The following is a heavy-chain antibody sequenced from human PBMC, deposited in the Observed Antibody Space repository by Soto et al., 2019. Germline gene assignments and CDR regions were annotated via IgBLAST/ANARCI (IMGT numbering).Heavy chain of an antibody. D-gene: IGHD6-6*01. CDR2: IRRKVNNYAT. CDR1: GFSLSDSE. V-gene: IGHV3-73*02. Sequence: EVQLVGSGGGLVQPGGSLKFSCAASGFSLSDSEIHWVRQASGKGLEWVGRIRRKVNNYATAYAASVKGRFTISRDDSKNTAYLQMNSLKIEDTAVYYCTRVGQLVLGAFDIWGPGTMVIVSS. CDR3: TRVGQLVLGAFDI. J-gene: IGHJ3*02.